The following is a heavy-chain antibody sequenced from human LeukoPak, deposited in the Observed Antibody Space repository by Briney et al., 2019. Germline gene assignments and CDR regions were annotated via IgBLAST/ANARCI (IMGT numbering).Heavy chain of an antibody. D-gene: IGHD6-19*01. Sequence: ASVKVSCKASGYTFTSYDINWVRQATGQGLEWMGWINPNSGGTNYAQKFQGRVTMTRDTSISTAYMELSRLRSDDTAVYYCAREEWLVQVVWGQGTLVTVSS. V-gene: IGHV1-2*02. CDR2: INPNSGGT. J-gene: IGHJ4*02. CDR3: AREEWLVQVV. CDR1: GYTFTSYD.